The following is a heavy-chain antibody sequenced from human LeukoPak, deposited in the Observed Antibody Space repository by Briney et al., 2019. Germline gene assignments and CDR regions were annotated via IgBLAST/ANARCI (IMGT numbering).Heavy chain of an antibody. CDR2: ISSSSSYI. J-gene: IGHJ4*02. CDR1: GFTFSSYS. CDR3: AREGEDRYCSGGSCYYFDY. D-gene: IGHD2-15*01. Sequence: AGGSLRLSCAASGFTFSSYSMNWVRQAPGKGLEWVSSISSSSSYIYYADSVKGRFTIFRDNAKNSLYLQMNSLRAEDTAVYYCAREGEDRYCSGGSCYYFDYWGQGTLVTVSS. V-gene: IGHV3-21*01.